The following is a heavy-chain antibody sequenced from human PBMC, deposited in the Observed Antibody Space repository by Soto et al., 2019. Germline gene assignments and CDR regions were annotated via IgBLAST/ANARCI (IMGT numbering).Heavy chain of an antibody. CDR2: ISDGGGST. Sequence: PGGSLRLSCAASGFSFSSYAMSWVRQAPGKGLEWVSSISDGGGSTNYADSVRGRFTIARDNSKNTVYLQMNSLRAEDTAIYYCAKEPPRKGYADYWGQGTQVTAPQ. CDR3: AKEPPRKGYADY. CDR1: GFSFSSYA. V-gene: IGHV3-23*01. D-gene: IGHD1-1*01. J-gene: IGHJ4*02.